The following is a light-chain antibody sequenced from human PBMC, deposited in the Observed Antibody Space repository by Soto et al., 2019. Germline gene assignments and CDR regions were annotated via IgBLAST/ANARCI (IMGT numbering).Light chain of an antibody. CDR2: KAS. CDR3: QQYNGT. V-gene: IGKV1-5*03. CDR1: QSIGNW. Sequence: DIKMTQSPSTLSGSVGDRVSIACRASQSIGNWLAWYQQKPGKAPKLLIYKASSLESGVPSRFSGSGSGTEFTLTITSLQPDDFATYYCQQYNGTFGQGTRLEIK. J-gene: IGKJ5*01.